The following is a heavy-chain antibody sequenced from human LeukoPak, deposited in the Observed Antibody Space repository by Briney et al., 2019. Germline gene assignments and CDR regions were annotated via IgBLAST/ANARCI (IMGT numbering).Heavy chain of an antibody. V-gene: IGHV3-30-3*01. CDR1: GFTFSSYA. Sequence: PGRSLRLSCAASGFTFSSYAMHWVRQAPGKGLEWVAVISYDGSNKYYADSVKGRFTISRDNSKNTLYLQMNSLRAEDTAVYYCAGGQGWHFDLWGLGTLITVSS. J-gene: IGHJ2*01. D-gene: IGHD2-15*01. CDR2: ISYDGSNK. CDR3: AGGQGWHFDL.